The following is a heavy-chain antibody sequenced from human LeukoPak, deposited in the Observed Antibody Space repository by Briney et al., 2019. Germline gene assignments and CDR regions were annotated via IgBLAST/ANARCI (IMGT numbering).Heavy chain of an antibody. CDR2: IWSDGINK. V-gene: IGHV3-33*01. D-gene: IGHD6-13*01. CDR1: GFTFSNYG. CDR3: ARSIYSSSSYYFDY. Sequence: GGSLRLSCAASGFTFSNYGIHWVRQAPGKGLEWVAVIWSDGINKYYVDSVKGRFTISRDNSKNTLYLQMNSLRADDTAVYYCARSIYSSSSYYFDYWGQGSLVTVSS. J-gene: IGHJ4*02.